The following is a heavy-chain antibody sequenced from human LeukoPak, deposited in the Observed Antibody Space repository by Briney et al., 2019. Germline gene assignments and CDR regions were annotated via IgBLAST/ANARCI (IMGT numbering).Heavy chain of an antibody. CDR1: GDFVSADYY. Sequence: SETLSLTCIVSGDFVSADYYWGWIRQPPGKGLDWIGSIYPSGKTSYNPSLKSRVAISLDMSKNQFSLRLTSVTAADTAVYYCARGGKWLQIDYWGQGSLVTVSS. CDR2: IYPSGKT. D-gene: IGHD5-24*01. V-gene: IGHV4-38-2*02. CDR3: ARGGKWLQIDY. J-gene: IGHJ4*02.